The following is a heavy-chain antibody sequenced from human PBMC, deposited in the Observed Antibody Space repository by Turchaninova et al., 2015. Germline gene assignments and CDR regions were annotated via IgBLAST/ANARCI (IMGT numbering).Heavy chain of an antibody. D-gene: IGHD3-22*01. J-gene: IGHJ4*02. CDR3: ARYNYDSSGYYTSLDY. V-gene: IGHV4-31*03. Sequence: QVQLQESGPGLVKPSQTLFLPCTVSGGSISRGGYYWRWIRQHPGKGLEWIGYIYYSGSTYYSPSLKSRLSISVDTPKNQFSLKLSSVTAADTAIYYCARYNYDSSGYYTSLDYWGQGTLVTVSS. CDR1: GGSISRGGYY. CDR2: IYYSGST.